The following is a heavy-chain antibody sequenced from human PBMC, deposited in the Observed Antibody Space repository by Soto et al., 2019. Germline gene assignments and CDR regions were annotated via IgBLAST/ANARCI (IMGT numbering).Heavy chain of an antibody. CDR1: GYTFTSYA. Sequence: QVQLVQSGAEVKKPGASVKVSCKASGYTFTSYAMHWVRQAPGQRLEWMGWINAGNGNTKYSQKFQGRVTITRDTSASTAYMELSSLRSEDTAVYYCARIYDFWSGYYRGAFDIWGQGTMVTVSS. CDR3: ARIYDFWSGYYRGAFDI. CDR2: INAGNGNT. J-gene: IGHJ3*02. D-gene: IGHD3-3*01. V-gene: IGHV1-3*01.